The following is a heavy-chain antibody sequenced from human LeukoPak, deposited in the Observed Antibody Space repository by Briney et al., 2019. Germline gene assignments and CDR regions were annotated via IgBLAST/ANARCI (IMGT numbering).Heavy chain of an antibody. D-gene: IGHD6-13*01. CDR2: INPNSGGT. Sequence: ASVKVSCKASGYTFTGYYMHWVRQAPGQGLEWMGWINPNSGGTNYAQKFQGWVTMTRDTSISTAYMELNRLRSDDTAVYYCARDANGIAAAGPWGGMDVWGQGTTVTVSS. J-gene: IGHJ6*02. V-gene: IGHV1-2*04. CDR1: GYTFTGYY. CDR3: ARDANGIAAAGPWGGMDV.